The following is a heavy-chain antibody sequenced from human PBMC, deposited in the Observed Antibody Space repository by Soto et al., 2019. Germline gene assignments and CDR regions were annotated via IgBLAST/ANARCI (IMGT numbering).Heavy chain of an antibody. V-gene: IGHV1-69*01. CDR2: IIPIFGTA. D-gene: IGHD4-17*01. J-gene: IGHJ4*02. CDR1: GGTFSSYA. CDR3: ARGYGDYVFVDVNDGGYFDY. Sequence: QVQLVQSGAEVKKPGSSVKVSCKASGGTFSSYAINWVRQAPGQGLEWMGGIIPIFGTANYAQKFHGRVTITADESTSTAYMELSSLRSEDTAVYYCARGYGDYVFVDVNDGGYFDYWGQGTLVTVSS.